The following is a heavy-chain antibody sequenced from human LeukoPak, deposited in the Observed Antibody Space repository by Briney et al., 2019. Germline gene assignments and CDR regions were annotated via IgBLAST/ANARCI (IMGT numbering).Heavy chain of an antibody. CDR3: AKVRAPSGWFNSDY. V-gene: IGHV3-23*01. CDR2: ISGSGDST. CDR1: GFSFRSYV. Sequence: PGGSLRLSCAASGFSFRSYVMNWVRQAPGKGLEWVSGISGSGDSTYYADSVKGRFTISRDNSKNTLFLQMNSLRAEDTAAYYCAKVRAPSGWFNSDYWGQGTLVTVSS. D-gene: IGHD6-19*01. J-gene: IGHJ4*02.